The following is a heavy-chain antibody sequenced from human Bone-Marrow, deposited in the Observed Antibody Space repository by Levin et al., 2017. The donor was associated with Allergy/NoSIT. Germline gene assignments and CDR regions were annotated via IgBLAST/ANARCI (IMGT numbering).Heavy chain of an antibody. CDR1: EHSFTSYW. V-gene: IGHV5-51*01. CDR3: ARPRYGDVNAFDI. J-gene: IGHJ3*02. Sequence: KGGESLKISCKGSEHSFTSYWIAWVRQMPGKGLEWMGIIYPGDSDTRYGPSFQGQVTISADKSITTAYLQWSSLKASDTAMYYCARPRYGDVNAFDIWGQGTMVTVSS. D-gene: IGHD3-16*01. CDR2: IYPGDSDT.